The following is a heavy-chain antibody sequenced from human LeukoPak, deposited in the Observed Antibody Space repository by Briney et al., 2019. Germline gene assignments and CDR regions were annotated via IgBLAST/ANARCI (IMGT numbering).Heavy chain of an antibody. D-gene: IGHD6-13*01. CDR3: ARALSSSSWSDY. J-gene: IGHJ4*02. V-gene: IGHV1-2*02. CDR1: GYTFTGYY. CDR2: INPNSGGT. Sequence: ASVKVPCKASGYTFTGYYMHWVRQAPGQGLEWMGWINPNSGGTNYAQKFQGRVTMTRDTSISTAYMELSRLRSDDTAVYYCARALSSSSWSDYWGQGTLVTVSS.